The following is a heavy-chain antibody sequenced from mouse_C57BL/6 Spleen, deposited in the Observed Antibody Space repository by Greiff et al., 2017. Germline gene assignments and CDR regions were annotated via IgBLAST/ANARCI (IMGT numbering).Heavy chain of an antibody. Sequence: QVQLQQSGPELVKPGASVKISCKASGYAFSSSWMNWVKQRPGQGLEWIGRIYPGDGDTNYNGKFKGKATLTADKSSSTAYMQLSSLTSEDSAVYFCARGELTGTPPFAYWGQGTLVTVSA. V-gene: IGHV1-82*01. J-gene: IGHJ3*01. CDR2: IYPGDGDT. CDR1: GYAFSSSW. D-gene: IGHD4-1*01. CDR3: ARGELTGTPPFAY.